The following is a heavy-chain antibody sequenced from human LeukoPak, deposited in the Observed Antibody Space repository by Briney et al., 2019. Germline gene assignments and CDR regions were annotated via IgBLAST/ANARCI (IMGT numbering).Heavy chain of an antibody. CDR2: VDESGNS. J-gene: IGHJ1*01. CDR3: ARAEMRLQWKEIDQ. CDR1: GGPLRGYH. D-gene: IGHD2-15*01. V-gene: IGHV4-34*01. Sequence: SETLSLTCGVYGGPLRGYHWSWIRQSPGRGLEWIGEVDESGNSNYNPSLKRRVTISIDTYENQFSLEVTSVTAADTAIYYCARAEMRLQWKEIDQWGQGTLVTVSS.